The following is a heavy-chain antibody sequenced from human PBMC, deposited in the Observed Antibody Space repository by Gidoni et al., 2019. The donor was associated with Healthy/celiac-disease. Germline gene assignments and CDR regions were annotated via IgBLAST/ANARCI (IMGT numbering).Heavy chain of an antibody. D-gene: IGHD2-8*01. V-gene: IGHV4-59*01. CDR2: IYNSGST. CDR3: ARSGRRTNFDY. J-gene: IGHJ4*02. CDR1: GGSISSYY. Sequence: QVQLQESGPGLVTPSETMSLTCTVSGGSISSYYWCCIRQPPGKALEWIGYIYNSGSTNYNPALKSRFTISVDTSKNQISLKLSSVTAADTSVYYCARSGRRTNFDYWGQGTLVTVSS.